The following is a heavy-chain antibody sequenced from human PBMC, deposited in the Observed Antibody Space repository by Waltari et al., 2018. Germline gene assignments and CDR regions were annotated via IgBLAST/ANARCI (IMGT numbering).Heavy chain of an antibody. CDR1: GGSISSYC. D-gene: IGHD1-1*01. J-gene: IGHJ6*03. CDR3: ARMGETGIIHYYYDMDV. CDR2: IYTSGST. V-gene: IGHV4-4*07. Sequence: QVQLQESGPGLVTPSETLSLTCTVTGGSISSYCCRWIRRPPGKGLEWIGRIYTSGSTNYNPALKSRVTMSVDTSKNQFSLKLSSVTAADTAVYYCARMGETGIIHYYYDMDVWGKGTTVTISS.